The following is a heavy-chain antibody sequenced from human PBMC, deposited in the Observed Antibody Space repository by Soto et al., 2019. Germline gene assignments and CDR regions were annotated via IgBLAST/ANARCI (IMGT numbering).Heavy chain of an antibody. Sequence: ASETLSLTCAVYGGSFSGYYWSWIRQPPGKGLEWIGGINHSGSTNYNPSLKSRVTISVDTSKNQFSLKLSSVTAADTAVYYCARGPVHDYYYYYGMDVWGQGTTVTVSS. J-gene: IGHJ6*02. CDR3: ARGPVHDYYYYYGMDV. V-gene: IGHV4-34*01. CDR2: INHSGST. CDR1: GGSFSGYY.